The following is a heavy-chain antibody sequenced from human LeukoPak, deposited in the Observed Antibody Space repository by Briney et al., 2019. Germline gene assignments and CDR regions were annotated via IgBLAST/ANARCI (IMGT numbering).Heavy chain of an antibody. J-gene: IGHJ5*02. CDR3: ARASSSWSTRVSWFDP. CDR1: GLTFSSYW. CDR2: INSDGSST. Sequence: GGSLRLSCAASGLTFSSYWMHWVRQAPGKGLVWVSRINSDGSSTSYADSVKGRFTISRDNAKNTLYLQMNSLRAEDTAVYYCARASSSWSTRVSWFDPWGQGTLVTVSS. D-gene: IGHD6-13*01. V-gene: IGHV3-74*01.